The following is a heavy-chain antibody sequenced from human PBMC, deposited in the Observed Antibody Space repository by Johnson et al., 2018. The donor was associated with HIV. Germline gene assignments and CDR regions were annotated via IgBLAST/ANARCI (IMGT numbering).Heavy chain of an antibody. CDR1: GFTFSSYW. CDR2: LNSDGRST. J-gene: IGHJ3*02. Sequence: VQLVESGGGLVQPGGSLRLSCAASGFTFSSYWMHWVRQAPGKGLVWVSRLNSDGRSTSYADSVTGRFIISRDNAKNTVYLQMNSLRVEDTAVYYCARAVYSSAWAPGGAFESWGQGTMVTVSS. V-gene: IGHV3-74*01. D-gene: IGHD6-19*01. CDR3: ARAVYSSAWAPGGAFES.